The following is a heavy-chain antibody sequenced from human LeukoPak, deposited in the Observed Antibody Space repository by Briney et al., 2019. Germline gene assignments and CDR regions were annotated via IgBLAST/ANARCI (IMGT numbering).Heavy chain of an antibody. CDR3: ARDTVRFAPSHPQRAAFDV. J-gene: IGHJ3*01. V-gene: IGHV1-18*01. Sequence: ASVKVSCKASGYTFTNFGISWVRQAPGQGLEYMGWISTTNGDTNYALKVQGRATMTTDASTTTATMELRNLRSDDSGVYYCARDTVRFAPSHPQRAAFDVWGQGTMVTVSS. CDR1: GYTFTNFG. D-gene: IGHD3-3*01. CDR2: ISTTNGDT.